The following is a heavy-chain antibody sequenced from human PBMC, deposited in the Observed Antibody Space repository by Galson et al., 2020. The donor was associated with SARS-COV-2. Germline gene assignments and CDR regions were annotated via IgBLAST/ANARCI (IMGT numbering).Heavy chain of an antibody. J-gene: IGHJ1*01. D-gene: IGHD3-9*01. CDR1: GFTFSNCP. CDR2: IRGSGDTT. CDR3: AKEVPMTGRTDEYFER. V-gene: IGHV3-23*01. Sequence: GGSLRLSCAASGFTFSNCPMSWVRQAPGQGLEWVSEIRGSGDTTYYADSVKGRFTIYSDTSRNTLYLQMNSLRAEDTAMYYCAKEVPMTGRTDEYFERLVQCTLVTVAS.